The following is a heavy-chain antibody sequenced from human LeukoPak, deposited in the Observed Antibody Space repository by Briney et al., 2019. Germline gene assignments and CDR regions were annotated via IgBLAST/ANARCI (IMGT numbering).Heavy chain of an antibody. Sequence: ASVKVSCKASGGTFSSYAISWVRQAPGQGLEWMGIINLSSGTATYTQKFQGRVTMTRDTSTGTVYMELSSLSSEDTAMYYCATDSDFWSGYVWGQGTMVTVSS. CDR2: INLSSGTA. J-gene: IGHJ3*01. CDR3: ATDSDFWSGYV. CDR1: GGTFSSYA. D-gene: IGHD3-3*01. V-gene: IGHV1-46*01.